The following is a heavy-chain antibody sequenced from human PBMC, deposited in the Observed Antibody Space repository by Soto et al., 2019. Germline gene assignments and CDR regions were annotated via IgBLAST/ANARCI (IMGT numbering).Heavy chain of an antibody. D-gene: IGHD2-2*02. CDR2: IYPGDSDT. J-gene: IGHJ6*02. CDR3: ARHGVPAAILQYYCCSDMRV. V-gene: IGHV5-51*01. CDR1: GYSFTSYW. Sequence: GESLKISCKGSGYSFTSYWIGWVRQMPGKGLEWRGIIYPGDSDTRYSPSFPGQVTISADKAISTAYLPWSSLKAPDTAMYYWARHGVPAAILQYYCCSDMRVWGQGTTVTVTS.